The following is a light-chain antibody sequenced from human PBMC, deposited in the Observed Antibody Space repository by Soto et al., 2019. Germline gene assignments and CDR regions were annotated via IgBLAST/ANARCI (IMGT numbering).Light chain of an antibody. CDR3: AAWDDSLNGLV. Sequence: QSVLTQPPSASGTPGQRVTISCSGSSSNIGINAVNWYQQLPGTAPHLVMFDNNQRPSGVPDRFSGSKSGISASLAISGLQSEDEADYSCAAWDDSLNGLVFGAGTKLTVL. CDR1: SSNIGINA. J-gene: IGLJ1*01. CDR2: DNN. V-gene: IGLV1-44*01.